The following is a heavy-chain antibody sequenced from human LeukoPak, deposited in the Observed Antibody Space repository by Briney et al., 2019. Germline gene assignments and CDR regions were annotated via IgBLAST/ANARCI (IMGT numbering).Heavy chain of an antibody. J-gene: IGHJ4*02. D-gene: IGHD3-16*01. V-gene: IGHV4-59*12. CDR1: GGSISSYY. CDR2: IYYSGST. Sequence: PSETLSLTRTVSGGSISSYYWSWIRQPPGKGLEWIGYIYYSGSTNYNPSLKSRVTISVDTSKNQFSLQLSSVTAADTAVYYCAREPRWAGDLGGFDSWGQGPLVTVSS. CDR3: AREPRWAGDLGGFDS.